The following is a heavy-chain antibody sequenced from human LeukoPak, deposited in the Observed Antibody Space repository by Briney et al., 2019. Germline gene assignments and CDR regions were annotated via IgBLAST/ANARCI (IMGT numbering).Heavy chain of an antibody. CDR1: GGSISSYY. Sequence: PSETLSLTCTVSGGSISSYYWSWIRQPPGKGLEWIGYIYYSGSTNYNPSLKSRVTISVDTSKNQFSLKLSSVTDADTAVYYCARLKGVQDDYWGQGTLVTVSS. D-gene: IGHD3-10*01. J-gene: IGHJ4*02. CDR3: ARLKGVQDDY. CDR2: IYYSGST. V-gene: IGHV4-59*01.